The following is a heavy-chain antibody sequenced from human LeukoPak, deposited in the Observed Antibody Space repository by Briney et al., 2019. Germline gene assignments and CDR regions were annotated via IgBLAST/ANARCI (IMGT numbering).Heavy chain of an antibody. Sequence: SETLSLTCTVSGASIRSYSWSWIRQPPGKGLEWIGYIYCSGSTNYSPSLKSRLSISVDTSENQISLRLSSVTAADTAVYYCARLAVAGSSHWFDPWGQGTQVTVSS. CDR2: IYCSGST. CDR1: GASIRSYS. V-gene: IGHV4-59*08. J-gene: IGHJ5*02. CDR3: ARLAVAGSSHWFDP. D-gene: IGHD6-19*01.